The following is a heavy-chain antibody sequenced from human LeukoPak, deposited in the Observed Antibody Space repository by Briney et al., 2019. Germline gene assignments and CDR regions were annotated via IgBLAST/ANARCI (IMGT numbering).Heavy chain of an antibody. D-gene: IGHD3-3*01. CDR3: ARGFTIFGVVNDAFDI. CDR1: EFTFSSYW. V-gene: IGHV3-74*01. Sequence: GGSLRLSCAASEFTFSSYWMHWVRQTPGKGLVWVSRINSDGSSTTYADSVKGRFTISRDNAKNTLYLQMNSLRAEDTAVYYCARGFTIFGVVNDAFDIWGQGTMVTVSS. CDR2: INSDGSST. J-gene: IGHJ3*02.